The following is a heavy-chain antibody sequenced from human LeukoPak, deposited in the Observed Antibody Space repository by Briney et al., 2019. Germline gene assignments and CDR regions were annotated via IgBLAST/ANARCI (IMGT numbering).Heavy chain of an antibody. CDR3: AKDRYGDYSFES. V-gene: IGHV3-23*01. CDR1: GFTFSRFA. CDR2: ISGSGSDT. D-gene: IGHD4-17*01. Sequence: GGCLRLSCAASGFTFSRFAMSWVRPAPGKGLEWVSAISGSGSDTYYADSVEGRFTVSRDNSKNTLYLQMNSLRAEDTAPYYCAKDRYGDYSFESWGQGTLVTVSS. J-gene: IGHJ4*02.